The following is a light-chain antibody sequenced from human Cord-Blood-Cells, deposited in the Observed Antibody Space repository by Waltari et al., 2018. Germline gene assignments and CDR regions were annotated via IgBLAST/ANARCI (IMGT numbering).Light chain of an antibody. Sequence: QSVLTQPPSASGTPGQRVTISCSGRSSNIGSNYVYWYQQLPGTAPKLLIYRNNQRPSGVPDRFSGSKSGTSASLAISGLRSEDEADYYCAAWDDSLSGWVLGGGTKLTVL. J-gene: IGLJ3*02. CDR1: SSNIGSNY. CDR3: AAWDDSLSGWV. V-gene: IGLV1-47*01. CDR2: RNN.